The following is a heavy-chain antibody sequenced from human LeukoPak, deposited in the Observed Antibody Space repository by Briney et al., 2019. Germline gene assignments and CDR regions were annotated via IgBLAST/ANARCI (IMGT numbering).Heavy chain of an antibody. Sequence: GGSLRLSCAASGFTFSSYAMSWVRQAPGKGLEWVSAISGSGGSTYYADSVKGRFTISRDNAKNSLYLQMNSLRAEDTAVYYCARDRVAADWYFDLWGRGTLVIVSS. V-gene: IGHV3-23*01. D-gene: IGHD6-19*01. CDR3: ARDRVAADWYFDL. CDR1: GFTFSSYA. J-gene: IGHJ2*01. CDR2: ISGSGGST.